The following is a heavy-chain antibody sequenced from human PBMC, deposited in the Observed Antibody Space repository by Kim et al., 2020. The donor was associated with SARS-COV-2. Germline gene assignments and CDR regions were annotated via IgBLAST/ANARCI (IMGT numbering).Heavy chain of an antibody. Sequence: SETLSLTCTVSGGSISSSSYYWGWIRQPPGKGLEWIGSIYYSGSTYYNPSLKSRVTISVDTSKNQFSLKLSSVTAADTAVYYCASPHRGSGSKRAFDYWGQGTLVTVSS. J-gene: IGHJ4*02. CDR3: ASPHRGSGSKRAFDY. D-gene: IGHD6-19*01. CDR1: GGSISSSSYY. V-gene: IGHV4-39*01. CDR2: IYYSGST.